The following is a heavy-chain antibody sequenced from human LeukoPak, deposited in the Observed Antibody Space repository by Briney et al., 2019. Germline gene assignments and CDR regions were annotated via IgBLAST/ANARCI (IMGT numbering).Heavy chain of an antibody. Sequence: ASVKVSCKASGYTFTSYDINWVRQATGQGLEWMGWMNPNSGNTGYAQKFQGRVTMTRNTSISTAYMELSSLKSEDTAVYYCATDYCSGPTCYLRFDPWGQGTLVTVPS. D-gene: IGHD2-2*01. CDR1: GYTFTSYD. V-gene: IGHV1-8*01. CDR3: ATDYCSGPTCYLRFDP. J-gene: IGHJ5*02. CDR2: MNPNSGNT.